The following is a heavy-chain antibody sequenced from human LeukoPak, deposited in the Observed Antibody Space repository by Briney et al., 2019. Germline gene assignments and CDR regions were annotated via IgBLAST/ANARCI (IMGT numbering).Heavy chain of an antibody. Sequence: ASVRVSCKASGCTFTGYFMHWVRQAPGQGLEWMGWINPNSGGTNYAQKLQGRVTMTTDTSTSTAYMELRSLRSDDTAVYYCARWQQLVLAYFQHWGQGTLVTVSS. J-gene: IGHJ1*01. D-gene: IGHD6-13*01. CDR3: ARWQQLVLAYFQH. CDR2: INPNSGGT. CDR1: GCTFTGYF. V-gene: IGHV1-2*02.